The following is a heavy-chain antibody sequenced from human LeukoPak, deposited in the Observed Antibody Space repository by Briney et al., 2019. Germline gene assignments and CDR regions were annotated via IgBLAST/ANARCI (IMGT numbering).Heavy chain of an antibody. CDR1: GFSVGGNY. Sequence: GGALRLSCAASGFSVGGNYISWVRQAPGKGLEWVSMIYSDGSIFHADSVKGRFTMSRDNSRNILDLQMNSLRVEDTGVYFCARDRGRLRGMNGEGDAFDIWGQGTMVTVSS. CDR3: ARDRGRLRGMNGEGDAFDI. J-gene: IGHJ3*02. CDR2: IYSDGSI. D-gene: IGHD1-1*01. V-gene: IGHV3-53*01.